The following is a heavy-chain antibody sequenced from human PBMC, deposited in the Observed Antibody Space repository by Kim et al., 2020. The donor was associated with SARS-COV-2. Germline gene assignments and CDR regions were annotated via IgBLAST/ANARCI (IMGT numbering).Heavy chain of an antibody. V-gene: IGHV3-30*18. J-gene: IGHJ3*01. CDR2: ISYDGGNK. Sequence: GGSLRLSCEVSGVTFSKYGIHWVRQAPGKGLEWVAFISYDGGNKNYADAVQGRFVISRDNSKKTLFLQMDNLRPEDTALYYCTQDRFTYNLDHGFDVWG. D-gene: IGHD1-20*01. CDR1: GVTFSKYG. CDR3: TQDRFTYNLDHGFDV.